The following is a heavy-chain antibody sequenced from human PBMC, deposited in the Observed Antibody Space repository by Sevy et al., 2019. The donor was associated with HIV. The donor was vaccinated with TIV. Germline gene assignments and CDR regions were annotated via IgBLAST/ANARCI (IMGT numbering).Heavy chain of an antibody. V-gene: IGHV3-23*01. Sequence: GGSLRLSCAASGFTFSSYAMSWVRQAPGKGLEWVSAISGSGGSTYYADSVKGRFTMSRDNSKNTLYLQMNSLRAEDTAVYYCAKGIVVVPAAGFDYWGQGTLVTVSS. CDR1: GFTFSSYA. D-gene: IGHD2-2*01. CDR2: ISGSGGST. J-gene: IGHJ4*02. CDR3: AKGIVVVPAAGFDY.